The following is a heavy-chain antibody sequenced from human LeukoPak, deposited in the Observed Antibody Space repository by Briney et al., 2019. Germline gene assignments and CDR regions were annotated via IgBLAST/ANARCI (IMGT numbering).Heavy chain of an antibody. Sequence: SETLSLTCTVSGGSISGYYWSWIRQPPGRGLEWIGYLHYSGTTNYNPSLKSRVTSSVDTSKNQFSLELTSVTAADTAVYYCARQNPAASGRGLDYWGQGTLVTVSS. D-gene: IGHD6-13*01. CDR1: GGSISGYY. CDR2: LHYSGTT. V-gene: IGHV4-59*08. CDR3: ARQNPAASGRGLDY. J-gene: IGHJ4*02.